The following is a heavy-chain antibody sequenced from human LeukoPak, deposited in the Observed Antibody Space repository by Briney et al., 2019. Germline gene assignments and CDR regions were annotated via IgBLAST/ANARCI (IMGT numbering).Heavy chain of an antibody. CDR1: GGSISSGDYY. Sequence: TSETLSLTCTVPGGSISSGDYYWSWIRQPPGKGLEWIGYIYYSGSTYYNPSLKSRVTISVDTSKNQFSLKLSSVTAADTAVYYCGKGRFWFDPWGQGTLVTVSS. V-gene: IGHV4-30-4*08. CDR2: IYYSGST. J-gene: IGHJ5*02. CDR3: GKGRFWFDP.